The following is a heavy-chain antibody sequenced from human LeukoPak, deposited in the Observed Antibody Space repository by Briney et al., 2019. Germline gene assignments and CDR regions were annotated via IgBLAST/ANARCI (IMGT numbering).Heavy chain of an antibody. CDR3: AREIFGSGSYPDF. J-gene: IGHJ4*02. D-gene: IGHD3-10*01. CDR1: GFSFSNYA. V-gene: IGHV3-23*01. CDR2: ISGRDDST. Sequence: PGGSLRLSCAASGFSFSNYAMSWVRQVPGKGLEWVSAISGRDDSTYYADSVKGRFTISRDNSKNTVSLQMNNLRPEDTAVYYCAREIFGSGSYPDFWGQGTLVTVSS.